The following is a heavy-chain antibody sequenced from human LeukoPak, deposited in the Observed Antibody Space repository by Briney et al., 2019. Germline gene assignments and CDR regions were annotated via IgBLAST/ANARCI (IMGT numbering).Heavy chain of an antibody. V-gene: IGHV3-33*01. D-gene: IGHD1-26*01. CDR1: GFTFSSYG. CDR2: IWYDGSNK. CDR3: ARDGSYGLYYYYYMDV. J-gene: IGHJ6*03. Sequence: GRSLRLSCAASGFTFSSYGMHWVRQAPGKGLEWGAVIWYDGSNKYYADSVKGRFTISRDNSKNTLYLQMNSLRAEDTAVYYCARDGSYGLYYYYYMDVWGKGTTVTVSS.